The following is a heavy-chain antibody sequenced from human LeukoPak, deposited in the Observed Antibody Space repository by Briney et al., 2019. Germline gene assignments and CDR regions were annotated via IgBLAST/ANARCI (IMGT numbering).Heavy chain of an antibody. Sequence: PSETLSLTCTVSGGSISSSSYYWGWIRQPPGKGLEWIGSIYYSGSTYYNPSLKSRVTISVDTSKNQFSLKLSSVTAADTAVYYCARERPSLRYCSGGSCLGHMDVWGKGTTVTVSS. CDR3: ARERPSLRYCSGGSCLGHMDV. CDR2: IYYSGST. V-gene: IGHV4-39*07. J-gene: IGHJ6*03. D-gene: IGHD2-15*01. CDR1: GGSISSSSYY.